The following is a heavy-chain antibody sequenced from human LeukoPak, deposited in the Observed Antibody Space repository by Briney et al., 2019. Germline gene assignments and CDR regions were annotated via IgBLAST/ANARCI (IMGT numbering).Heavy chain of an antibody. Sequence: GGSLRFSCAASGFTFSSYWMHWVRQAPGKGLVWVSRINSGGSSTSYADSVKGRFTISRDNAKNSLYLQMSSLRAEDTAVYYCARYCSGGTCYPHYYYYGMDVWGQGTTVTVSS. CDR3: ARYCSGGTCYPHYYYYGMDV. CDR1: GFTFSSYW. V-gene: IGHV3-74*01. D-gene: IGHD2-15*01. J-gene: IGHJ6*02. CDR2: INSGGSST.